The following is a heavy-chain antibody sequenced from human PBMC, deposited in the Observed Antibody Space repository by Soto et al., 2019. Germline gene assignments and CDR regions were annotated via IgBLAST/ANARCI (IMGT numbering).Heavy chain of an antibody. CDR2: ISHSGST. D-gene: IGHD3-3*01. CDR1: GDSVSSDSYY. CDR3: AREGGVLRLSNWLDP. J-gene: IGHJ5*02. Sequence: QLQLQESGPGLVKPSETLSLTCTVSGDSVSSDSYYWSWIRQPPGKRLEWIGSISHSGSTSYNPSRQSRVSRSIDTSKNQFFLELSSVTAADTAIYYCAREGGVLRLSNWLDPWGQGTLVTVSA. V-gene: IGHV4-61*01.